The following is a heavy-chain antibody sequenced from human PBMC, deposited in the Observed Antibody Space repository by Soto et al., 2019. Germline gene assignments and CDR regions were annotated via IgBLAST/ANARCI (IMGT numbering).Heavy chain of an antibody. J-gene: IGHJ3*02. CDR2: IYYSGST. D-gene: IGHD2-15*01. CDR3: ARHANRTSYDAFDI. CDR1: GGSITGGTYH. Sequence: QLQLQESGPGLVEPSETLSLTCTVSGGSITGGTYHWDWIRHRPGKGLEWVGCIYYSGSTDSNPSLTSQATISVATSKNQFSLKLTSVTAADTAVYYCARHANRTSYDAFDIWGQGTMVTVSS. V-gene: IGHV4-39*01.